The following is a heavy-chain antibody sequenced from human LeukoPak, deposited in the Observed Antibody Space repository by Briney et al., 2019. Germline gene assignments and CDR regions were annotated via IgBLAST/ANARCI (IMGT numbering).Heavy chain of an antibody. CDR1: GFTFSDYY. Sequence: GGSLRLSCAASGFTFSDYYMSWIRQAPGEGLEWVSYISSSGSTIYYADSVKGRFTISRDNAKNSLYLQMNSLRAEDTAVYYCAKDRQDGVYYYMDVWGKGTTVTVSS. CDR2: ISSSGSTI. V-gene: IGHV3-11*01. D-gene: IGHD5-24*01. J-gene: IGHJ6*03. CDR3: AKDRQDGVYYYMDV.